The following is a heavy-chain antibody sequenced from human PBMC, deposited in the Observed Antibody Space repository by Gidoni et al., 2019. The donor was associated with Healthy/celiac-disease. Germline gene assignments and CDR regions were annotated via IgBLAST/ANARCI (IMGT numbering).Heavy chain of an antibody. CDR1: GFTVRSNY. J-gene: IGHJ6*02. Sequence: EVQLVESGGGLIQPGGSLRLSCAASGFTVRSNYMSWVRQAPGKGLEWVSVIYSGGSTYYADSVKGRFTISRDNSKNTLYLQMNSLRAEDTAVYYCARSGRYYYYYGMDVWGQGTTVTVSS. D-gene: IGHD3-10*01. V-gene: IGHV3-53*01. CDR2: IYSGGST. CDR3: ARSGRYYYYYGMDV.